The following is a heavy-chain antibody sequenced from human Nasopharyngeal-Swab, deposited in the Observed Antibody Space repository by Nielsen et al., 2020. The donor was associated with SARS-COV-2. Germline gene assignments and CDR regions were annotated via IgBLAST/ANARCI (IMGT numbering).Heavy chain of an antibody. J-gene: IGHJ5*02. CDR2: ISSSSSDI. CDR1: GFRDYS. D-gene: IGHD3-22*01. CDR3: ARDRVRDYYDSSGYDL. Sequence: GGSLRLSCVDSGFRDYSMNWVRQAPGKGLEWVSSISSSSSDIYYADSVKGRFTISRDNAKNSLYLQMNSLRAEDTAVYYCARDRVRDYYDSSGYDLWGRGTLVNVSS. V-gene: IGHV3-21*01.